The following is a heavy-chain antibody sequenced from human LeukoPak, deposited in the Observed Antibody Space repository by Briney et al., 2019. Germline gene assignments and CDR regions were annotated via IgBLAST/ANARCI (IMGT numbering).Heavy chain of an antibody. V-gene: IGHV3-74*01. Sequence: GGSLRLSCAASGFTFSSYWMNWVRQAPGKGLVWVSRIASDGSSTTYADSVKGRFSISRDNAKNTLYLQMNSLRAEDTAPYYCAKSVAIYFYYGLDVWGQGTTVAVSS. D-gene: IGHD3-3*01. CDR2: IASDGSST. CDR1: GFTFSSYW. J-gene: IGHJ6*02. CDR3: AKSVAIYFYYGLDV.